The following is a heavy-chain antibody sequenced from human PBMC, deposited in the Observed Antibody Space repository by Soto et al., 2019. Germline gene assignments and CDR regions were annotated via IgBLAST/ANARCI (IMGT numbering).Heavy chain of an antibody. V-gene: IGHV4-61*01. Sequence: SETLSLTCTVSSGSVGSGRYYWSWIRQTPGKGLEWIASVFNSGTTYFNPSLKSRVTFSVGTSKRQFSLRLRSVTAADTGVYYCAKGEPRRYFDYWGQGALVTVSS. CDR3: AKGEPRRYFDY. CDR2: VFNSGTT. D-gene: IGHD1-1*01. J-gene: IGHJ4*02. CDR1: SGSVGSGRYY.